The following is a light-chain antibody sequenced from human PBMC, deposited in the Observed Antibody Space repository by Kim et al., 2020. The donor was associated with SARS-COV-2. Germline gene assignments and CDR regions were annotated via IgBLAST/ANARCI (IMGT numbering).Light chain of an antibody. CDR3: QSYDSATWV. CDR1: SGRIASTY. V-gene: IGLV6-57*03. Sequence: GKTVTLSCTRSSGRIASTYVQWYQQRPGSAPTTVIYEDNQRPSGVPDRFSGSIDSSSNSASLTISGLKTEDEADYYCQSYDSATWVFGGGTQLTVL. J-gene: IGLJ3*02. CDR2: EDN.